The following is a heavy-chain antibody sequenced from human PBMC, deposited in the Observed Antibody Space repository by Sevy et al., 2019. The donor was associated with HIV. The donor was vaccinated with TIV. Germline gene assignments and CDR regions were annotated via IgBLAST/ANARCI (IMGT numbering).Heavy chain of an antibody. D-gene: IGHD1-7*01. CDR3: AIGLARGPALAGTAWGMDV. CDR1: GFTFSNYA. J-gene: IGHJ6*02. CDR2: ISGSGGTT. V-gene: IGHV3-23*01. Sequence: GGSLRLSCAASGFTFSNYAMNWVRQAPGKGLEWVSSISGSGGTTYYADSVEGRFTISRDKSNNTLYMQMDSLTAEDTAVYYCAIGLARGPALAGTAWGMDVWGQGTTVTVSS.